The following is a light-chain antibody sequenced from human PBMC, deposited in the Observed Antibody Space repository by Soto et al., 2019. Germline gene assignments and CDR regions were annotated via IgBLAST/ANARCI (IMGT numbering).Light chain of an antibody. CDR3: QQYGTSLT. J-gene: IGKJ4*02. CDR2: GAS. Sequence: EIILTQSPGTLSLSPGERATLSCRASQSVVSNYLAWYQQKPGQAPRVLIYGASTRASGIPDRFSGSGSGTDFALTSSKLEPEDFAVYLCQQYGTSLTFGGWTKVEVK. CDR1: QSVVSNY. V-gene: IGKV3-20*01.